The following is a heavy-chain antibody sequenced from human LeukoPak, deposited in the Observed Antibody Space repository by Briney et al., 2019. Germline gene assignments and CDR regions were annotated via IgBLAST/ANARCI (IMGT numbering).Heavy chain of an antibody. CDR1: GYTFTAYY. V-gene: IGHV1-2*02. Sequence: GASVKVSCKASGYTFTAYYIHWVRQAPGRGLEWMGWVNPNSGGTNYAQKFQGRVTMTRDTSISTAYMELSRLRSDDTAVYYCARDPLFATIVIRPFDYWGQGTLVTVSS. D-gene: IGHD4-11*01. CDR2: VNPNSGGT. J-gene: IGHJ4*02. CDR3: ARDPLFATIVIRPFDY.